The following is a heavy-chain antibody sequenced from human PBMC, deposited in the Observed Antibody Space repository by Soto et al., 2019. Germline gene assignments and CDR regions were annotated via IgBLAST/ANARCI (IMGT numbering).Heavy chain of an antibody. CDR3: ARVEQYYYDSSGPFDI. Sequence: KPSETLSLTCTVSGGSISSYYWSWIRQPPGKGLEWIGYIYYSGSTNYNPSLKSRVTISVDTSKNQFSLKLSSATAADTAVYYCARVEQYYYDSSGPFDIWGQGTTVTVSS. CDR1: GGSISSYY. CDR2: IYYSGST. J-gene: IGHJ3*02. D-gene: IGHD3-22*01. V-gene: IGHV4-59*01.